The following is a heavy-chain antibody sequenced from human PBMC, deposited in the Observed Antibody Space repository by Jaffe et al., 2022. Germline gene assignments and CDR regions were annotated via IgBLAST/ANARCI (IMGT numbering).Heavy chain of an antibody. D-gene: IGHD4-17*01. J-gene: IGHJ4*02. V-gene: IGHV5-51*03. CDR3: ARLRGTVTTLHYFDY. CDR1: GNSFTSYW. Sequence: EVQLVQSGAEVKKPGESLKISCKGSGNSFTSYWIGWVRQMPGKGLEWMGIIYPGDSDTRYSPSFQGQVTISADKSISTAYLQWSSLKASDTAMYYCARLRGTVTTLHYFDYWGQGTLVTVSS. CDR2: IYPGDSDT.